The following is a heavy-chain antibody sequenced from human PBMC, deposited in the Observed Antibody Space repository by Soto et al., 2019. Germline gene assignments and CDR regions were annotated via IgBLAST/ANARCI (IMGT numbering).Heavy chain of an antibody. V-gene: IGHV3-30*04. D-gene: IGHD2-15*01. CDR1: ASTFSNYI. CDR3: AGGDNYYALGV. J-gene: IGHJ6*02. Sequence: QLQLEESGGGVVQPGRSLRLSCAASASTFSNYIMYWVRQAPGKGLEWVAFISYDGSNTNYADFVEGRFTISRDNPKNMLYLQLSSLRPDDTAVYYCAGGDNYYALGVWGQGTTVTVSS. CDR2: ISYDGSNT.